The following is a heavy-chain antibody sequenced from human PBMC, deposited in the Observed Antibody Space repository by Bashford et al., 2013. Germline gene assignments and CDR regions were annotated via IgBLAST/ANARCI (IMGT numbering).Heavy chain of an antibody. CDR2: FDPEDGET. CDR1: GYTLTELS. Sequence: ASVKVSCKVSGYTLTELSMHWVRQAPGKGLEWMGGFDPEDGETIYAQKFQGRVTMTEDTSTDTAYMELSSLRAEDTAVYYCAKAYHGYCSGGSCYPFDYWGQGTLVTVSS. CDR3: AKAYHGYCSGGSCYPFDY. V-gene: IGHV1-24*01. D-gene: IGHD2-15*01. J-gene: IGHJ4*02.